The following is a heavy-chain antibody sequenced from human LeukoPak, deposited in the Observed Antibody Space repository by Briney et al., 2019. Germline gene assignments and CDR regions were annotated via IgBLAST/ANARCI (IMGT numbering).Heavy chain of an antibody. J-gene: IGHJ4*02. CDR1: GFTFTIYN. CDR2: ISGSSSYI. Sequence: PGGSLRLSCAASGFTFTIYNMNWVRQAPGKGLEWVSSISGSSSYIYYADSLKGRFTISRDNAKNSLYLQMNSLRAEDTAVYYCASSYSSGHWGQGTLVTVSS. V-gene: IGHV3-21*01. D-gene: IGHD6-19*01. CDR3: ASSYSSGH.